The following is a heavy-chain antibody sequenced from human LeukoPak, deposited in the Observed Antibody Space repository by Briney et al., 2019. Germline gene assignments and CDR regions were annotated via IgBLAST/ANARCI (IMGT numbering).Heavy chain of an antibody. J-gene: IGHJ4*02. CDR3: ARDPDYYGSGSHDY. CDR2: ISGSGGST. Sequence: GGSLRLSCAASGFTFSSYAMSWVRQAPGKGLEWVSAISGSGGSTYYADSVKGRFTISRDNSKNTLYLQMNSLRAEDTAVYYCARDPDYYGSGSHDYWGQGTPVTVSS. V-gene: IGHV3-23*01. CDR1: GFTFSSYA. D-gene: IGHD3-10*01.